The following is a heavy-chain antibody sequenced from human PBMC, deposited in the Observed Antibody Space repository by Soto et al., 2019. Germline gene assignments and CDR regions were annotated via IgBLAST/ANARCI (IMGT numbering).Heavy chain of an antibody. CDR1: RFTFSSYS. D-gene: IGHD3-3*01. J-gene: IGHJ6*02. V-gene: IGHV3-48*01. CDR2: ISSSTSTI. CDR3: AKDTGITIFGVVILDV. Sequence: GGSLRLSCAASRFTFSSYSMNWVRQAPGKGLEWVSYISSSTSTIYYAGSVKGRFTISRDNSKNTLYLQMNSLRAEDTAVYYCAKDTGITIFGVVILDVWGQGTTVTVS.